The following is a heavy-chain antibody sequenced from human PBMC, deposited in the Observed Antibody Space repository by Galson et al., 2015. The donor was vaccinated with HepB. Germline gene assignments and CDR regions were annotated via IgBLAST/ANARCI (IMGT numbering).Heavy chain of an antibody. J-gene: IGHJ4*02. V-gene: IGHV3-30*18. Sequence: SLRLSCAASGFTFSNYGMHWVRQAPGKGLEWVAVISYDGSNKYYADSVKGRFTISRDNSKNTLYLQMSSPRAEDTALYYCAKDPYLYSALAGTMAGFDYWGQGTLVTVSS. CDR1: GFTFSNYG. CDR3: AKDPYLYSALAGTMAGFDY. CDR2: ISYDGSNK. D-gene: IGHD6-19*01.